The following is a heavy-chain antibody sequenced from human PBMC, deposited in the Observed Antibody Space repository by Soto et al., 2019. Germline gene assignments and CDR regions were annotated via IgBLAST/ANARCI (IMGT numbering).Heavy chain of an antibody. J-gene: IGHJ6*02. D-gene: IGHD2-15*01. CDR2: IIPILDIP. CDR1: GGTFSRYT. V-gene: IGHV1-69*02. CDR3: ASHFTGVLVLGASPPGGDNYGWDV. Sequence: QVQLVQSGAEVKKPGSSVKVSCKASGGTFSRYTISWVRQAPGQGLEWMGRIIPILDIPNYAQNFQGRVTITADKYTSTGYMELSSLRSDDTAVYYCASHFTGVLVLGASPPGGDNYGWDVWGQGTTVTVSS.